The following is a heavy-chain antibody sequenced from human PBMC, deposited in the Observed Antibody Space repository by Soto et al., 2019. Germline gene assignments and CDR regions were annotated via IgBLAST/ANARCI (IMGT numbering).Heavy chain of an antibody. J-gene: IGHJ4*02. CDR3: ARVGGAYDYVWASYRYTLFDY. V-gene: IGHV4-34*01. CDR1: GGSFSGYY. D-gene: IGHD3-16*02. Sequence: QVQLQQWGAGLLKPSETLSLTCAVYGGSFSGYYWSWIRQPPGKGLEWIGEINHSGSTNYNPSLNSRVTISVDTSKNQFSLKLSSVTAADTAVYYCARVGGAYDYVWASYRYTLFDYWGQGTLVTVSS. CDR2: INHSGST.